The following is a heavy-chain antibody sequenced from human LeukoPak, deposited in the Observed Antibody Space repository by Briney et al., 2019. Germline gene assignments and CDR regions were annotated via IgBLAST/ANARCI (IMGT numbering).Heavy chain of an antibody. CDR2: SNPNSGDT. CDR3: AGVTYSDFSNFDY. J-gene: IGHJ4*02. V-gene: IGHV1-2*02. CDR1: GYTFSGYH. Sequence: ASVKVSCKGSGYTFSGYHMNWVRQAPVQVSECRGWSNPNSGDTKYAQKFQGRVTMTRDTSISKAYMELSRLTSDDTGLYYRAGVTYSDFSNFDYWGQGTLV. D-gene: IGHD3-3*01.